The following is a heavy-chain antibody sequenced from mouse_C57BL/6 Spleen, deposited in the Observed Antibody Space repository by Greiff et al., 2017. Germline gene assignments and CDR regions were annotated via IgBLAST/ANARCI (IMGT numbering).Heavy chain of an antibody. V-gene: IGHV5-16*01. J-gene: IGHJ2*01. CDR1: GFSFSDYY. D-gene: IGHD2-3*01. CDR3: ARSDGNYFDY. Sequence: EVNVVESEGGLVQPGSSMTLTCTASGFSFSDYYLAWVRQVPEKGLEWVANINYDGSSTYYLDSLKSRFIISRDNAKNILYLQMSNLKSEDTATYYCARSDGNYFDYWGQGTTLTVSS. CDR2: INYDGSST.